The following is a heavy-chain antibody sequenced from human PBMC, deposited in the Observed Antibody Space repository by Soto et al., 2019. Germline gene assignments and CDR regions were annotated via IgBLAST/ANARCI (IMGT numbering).Heavy chain of an antibody. D-gene: IGHD3-16*01. CDR2: INAGNGNT. CDR1: GYTFTSYA. J-gene: IGHJ3*02. CDR3: FTGPPDTDAVDI. Sequence: QVQLVQSGAEVKKPGASVKVSCKASGYTFTSYAMHWVRQAPGQRLEWMGWINAGNGNTKYSQKFQGRVTITRDTSASTAYMELSSLRSEDTAVYYCFTGPPDTDAVDIWGQGTMVTVSS. V-gene: IGHV1-3*01.